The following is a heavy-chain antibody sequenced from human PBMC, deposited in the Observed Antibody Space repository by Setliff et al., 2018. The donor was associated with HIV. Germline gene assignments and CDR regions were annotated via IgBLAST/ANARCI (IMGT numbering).Heavy chain of an antibody. CDR1: GYIFTGFP. CDR2: INPGNGNT. J-gene: IGHJ5*02. V-gene: IGHV1-3*01. D-gene: IGHD2-2*01. Sequence: RASVKVSCKASGYIFTGFPMHWVRQAPGQSLEWMGWINPGNGNTKYSHKFQGRVTITKDTSASTAYMELRSLRSDDTAVYYCARDSCSSTSCYFDDWFDPWGQGTLVTVSS. CDR3: ARDSCSSTSCYFDDWFDP.